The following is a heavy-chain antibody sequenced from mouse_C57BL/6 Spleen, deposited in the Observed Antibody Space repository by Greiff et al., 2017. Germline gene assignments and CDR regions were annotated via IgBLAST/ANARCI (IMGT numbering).Heavy chain of an antibody. CDR1: GYTFTSYW. CDR3: ARSRTLDYFDY. CDR2: IDPSDSYT. J-gene: IGHJ2*01. V-gene: IGHV1-59*01. Sequence: VQLQQPGAELVRPGTSVKLSCKASGYTFTSYWMHWVKQRPGQGLEWIGVIDPSDSYTNYNQKFKGKATLTVNTSSSTAYMQFSSLTSEDSAVYYCARSRTLDYFDYWGQGTTLTVSS.